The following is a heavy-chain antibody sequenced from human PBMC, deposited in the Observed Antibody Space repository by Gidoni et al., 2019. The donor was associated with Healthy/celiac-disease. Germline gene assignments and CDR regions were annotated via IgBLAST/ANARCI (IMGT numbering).Heavy chain of an antibody. CDR3: SMITVGGVIGPKDY. Sequence: ELQLVESGGGLVKPVASLILSCAASGFTFCNAGMHWVRQAPGKGLEWVGRIKRKTDGGTTDDAATVKGRFTIARDDSKNTLYLQMNSLKTEDTAVYYCSMITVGGVIGPKDYWGQGTLVTVSS. J-gene: IGHJ4*02. CDR2: IKRKTDGGTT. D-gene: IGHD3-16*02. V-gene: IGHV3-15*07. CDR1: GFTFCNAG.